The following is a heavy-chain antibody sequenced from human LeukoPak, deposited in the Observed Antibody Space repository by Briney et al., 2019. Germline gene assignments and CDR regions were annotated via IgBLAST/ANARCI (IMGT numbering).Heavy chain of an antibody. V-gene: IGHV3-23*01. CDR1: GFTFSTFA. CDR2: FIISGGST. D-gene: IGHD3-9*01. CDR3: ARETKVDW. Sequence: PGGSLRLSCEASGFTFSTFAMTWVRQVPGKGLEWMGSFIISGGSTYYAESVKGRFTISRDNSKNTVYLEMNSLRGEDTALFCCARETKVDWGGQGALVAVS. J-gene: IGHJ4*02.